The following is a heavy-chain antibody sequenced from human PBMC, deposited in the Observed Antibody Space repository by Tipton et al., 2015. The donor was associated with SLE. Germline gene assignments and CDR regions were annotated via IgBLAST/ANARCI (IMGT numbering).Heavy chain of an antibody. CDR3: ARGKGRNWGWGWFDP. CDR1: GGSMSSYC. Sequence: TLSLTCTVSGGSMSSYCWSWIRQPPGKGLEWIGYIYYSGSTNYNPSLKSRVTISVDTSKNQFSLKLSSVTAADTAFYYCARGKGRNWGWGWFDPWGRGTLVTVSS. J-gene: IGHJ2*01. CDR2: IYYSGST. V-gene: IGHV4-59*01. D-gene: IGHD7-27*01.